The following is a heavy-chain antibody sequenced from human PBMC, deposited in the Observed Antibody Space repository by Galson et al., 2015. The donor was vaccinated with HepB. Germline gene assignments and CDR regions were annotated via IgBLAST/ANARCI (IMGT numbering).Heavy chain of an antibody. J-gene: IGHJ5*02. Sequence: QVQLQESGPGLVKPSETLSLTCTVSGGSISSGSYYWSWIRQPAGKGLEWIGRIYTSGSTNYDPSLKSRVTMSVDTSKNQFSLKLSSVTAADTAVYYCAREPREIKFGVVIAWFDPWGQGTLVTVSS. CDR3: AREPREIKFGVVIAWFDP. D-gene: IGHD3-3*01. CDR2: IYTSGST. V-gene: IGHV4-61*02. CDR1: GGSISSGSYY.